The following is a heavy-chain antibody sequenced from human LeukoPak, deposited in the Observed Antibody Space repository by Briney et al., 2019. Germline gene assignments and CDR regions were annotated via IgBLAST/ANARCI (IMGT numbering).Heavy chain of an antibody. J-gene: IGHJ4*02. D-gene: IGHD3-10*01. Sequence: GGSLRLSCAASGFTFSDFAMSWVRQAPGRGLEWVSTISDGGSITYYADSVKGRFTISRDNSKNTLFLQMNSLSAEDTALYYCAKSRGSGSNMARGVNFDYWGQGTLVTVSS. V-gene: IGHV3-23*01. CDR1: GFTFSDFA. CDR3: AKSRGSGSNMARGVNFDY. CDR2: ISDGGSIT.